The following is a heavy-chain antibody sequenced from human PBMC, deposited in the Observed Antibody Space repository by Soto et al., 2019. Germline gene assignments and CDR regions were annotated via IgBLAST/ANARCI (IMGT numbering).Heavy chain of an antibody. CDR3: ARDMPYAAGSLAGCDY. CDR1: GDSITGSY. D-gene: IGHD1-26*01. V-gene: IGHV4-59*01. J-gene: IGHJ4*02. CDR2: IYHSGTT. Sequence: WETLSLTCTVSGDSITGSYWSWIRQPPGKTLEWIGYIYHSGTTTYNPSLKSRVSISVDTSKNQFSLRLTSVIAADTAVYYCARDMPYAAGSLAGCDYWGQGILVTVSS.